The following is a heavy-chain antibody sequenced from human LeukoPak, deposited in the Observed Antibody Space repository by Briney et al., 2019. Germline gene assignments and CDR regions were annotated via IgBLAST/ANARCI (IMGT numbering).Heavy chain of an antibody. J-gene: IGHJ5*01. D-gene: IGHD3-22*01. V-gene: IGHV4-59*11. Sequence: SETLSLTCSVSGDYINSHYWTWIRQSSGRGLEWLGYIHFGGSTKYNPSLKSPVTISIDTSRTQFSLRVYSVTAADTAVYYCARGRGREVLITKSRRSFWFDSWGQGTQVTVSS. CDR3: ARGRGREVLITKSRRSFWFDS. CDR2: IHFGGST. CDR1: GDYINSHY.